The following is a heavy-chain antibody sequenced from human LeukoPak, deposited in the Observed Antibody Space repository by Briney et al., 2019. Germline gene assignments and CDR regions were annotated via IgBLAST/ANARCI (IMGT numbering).Heavy chain of an antibody. CDR1: GGSISSGGYY. CDR3: ARDRYRLYYYGMDV. D-gene: IGHD1-26*01. V-gene: IGHV4-31*03. Sequence: SETLSLTCTVSGGSISSGGYYWSWIRQHPGKGLEWIGYIYYSGSTYYNPSLKSRVTISVDTSKNQFSLKLSSVTAADTAVYYCARDRYRLYYYGMDVWGQGTTVTVSS. CDR2: IYYSGST. J-gene: IGHJ6*02.